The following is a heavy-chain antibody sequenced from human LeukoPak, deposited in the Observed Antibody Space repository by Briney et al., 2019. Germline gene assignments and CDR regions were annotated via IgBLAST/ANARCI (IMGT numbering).Heavy chain of an antibody. Sequence: GGSLRLSCAASGFTFSSYAMSWVRQAPGKGLEWVSAISGSGGSTYYADSVKGRFTISRDNAKNSLYLQMNSLRAEDTAVYYCAREFSWGYAFDIWGQGTMVTVSS. J-gene: IGHJ3*02. CDR1: GFTFSSYA. CDR2: ISGSGGST. D-gene: IGHD3-16*01. CDR3: AREFSWGYAFDI. V-gene: IGHV3-23*01.